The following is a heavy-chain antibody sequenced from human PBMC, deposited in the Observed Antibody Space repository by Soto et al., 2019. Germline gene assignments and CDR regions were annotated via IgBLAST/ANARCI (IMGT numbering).Heavy chain of an antibody. J-gene: IGHJ4*02. D-gene: IGHD6-19*01. CDR3: ASSFPVAGYFDY. Sequence: GGSLRLSCAASGFTFSSYGMHWVRQAPGKGLEWVAVIWYDGSNKYYADSVKGRFTISRDNSKNTLYLQMNSLRAEDTAVYYCASSFPVAGYFDYWGQGTLVTVSS. CDR1: GFTFSSYG. CDR2: IWYDGSNK. V-gene: IGHV3-33*01.